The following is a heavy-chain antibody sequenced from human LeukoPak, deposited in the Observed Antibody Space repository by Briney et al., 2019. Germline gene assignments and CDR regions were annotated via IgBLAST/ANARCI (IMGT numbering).Heavy chain of an antibody. V-gene: IGHV1-2*02. CDR1: GYTFSDYY. CDR2: INPRSGDT. D-gene: IGHD3-16*01. Sequence: ASVKVSCKASGYTFSDYYVHWVRQAPGQGLEWMGWINPRSGDTNYLEKFQGRVTVTRDTSISAAYLELNRRTSDDTAVYFCAREGGAYTTWWKAFDMWGQGTLVSVSS. J-gene: IGHJ3*02. CDR3: AREGGAYTTWWKAFDM.